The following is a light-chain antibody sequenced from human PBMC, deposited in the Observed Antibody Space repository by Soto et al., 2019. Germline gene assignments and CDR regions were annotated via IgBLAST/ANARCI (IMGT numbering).Light chain of an antibody. CDR3: QQFLTYPYT. CDR2: EAS. V-gene: IGKV1-5*01. CDR1: QTIDTW. Sequence: DIPMTQSPSTVSASVGDSVSITCRASQTIDTWVAWYQQKPGNAPELLIFEASHVKPGVTPRFSGSGSGTEFTLTISSVHPDDSATFYCQQFLTYPYTFGQGTRLEI. J-gene: IGKJ2*01.